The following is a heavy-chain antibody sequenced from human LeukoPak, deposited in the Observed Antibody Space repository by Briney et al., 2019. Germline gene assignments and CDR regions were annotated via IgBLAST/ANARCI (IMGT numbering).Heavy chain of an antibody. Sequence: GGSRRLSCAASGFTFSSYGMHWVRQAPGKGLEWVAVMAYDGSNKYYADSVKGRFTISRDNSKNTLYLQMNSLRAEDTAVYYCAKESAWYSGGGYFDYWGRGTLVTVSS. D-gene: IGHD2-15*01. CDR3: AKESAWYSGGGYFDY. CDR1: GFTFSSYG. V-gene: IGHV3-30*18. J-gene: IGHJ4*02. CDR2: MAYDGSNK.